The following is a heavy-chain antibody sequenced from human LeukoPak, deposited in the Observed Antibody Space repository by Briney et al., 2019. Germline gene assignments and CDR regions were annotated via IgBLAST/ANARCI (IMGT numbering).Heavy chain of an antibody. CDR3: AKDPGIAVATYYFDY. D-gene: IGHD6-19*01. J-gene: IGHJ4*02. CDR2: ISGSGGST. V-gene: IGHV3-23*01. CDR1: GFTFSSYA. Sequence: PGGSLRLSCAASGFTFSSYAMSWVRQAPGKGLEWVSAISGSGGSTYYADSVKGRFTISRDNSKSTLYLQMNSLRAEDTAVYYCAKDPGIAVATYYFDYWGQGTLVTVSS.